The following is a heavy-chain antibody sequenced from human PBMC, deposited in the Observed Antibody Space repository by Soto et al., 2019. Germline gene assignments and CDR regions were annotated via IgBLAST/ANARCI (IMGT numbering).Heavy chain of an antibody. J-gene: IGHJ3*02. CDR2: IWYDGSNK. Sequence: GGSLRLSCAASGFTFSSYGMHWVRQAPGKGLEWVAVIWYDGSNKYYADSVKGRFTFSRDNSKNTLYLQMNSLRAEDTAVYYCARDHITSDDAFDIWGQGTMVTVSS. CDR1: GFTFSSYG. D-gene: IGHD1-20*01. CDR3: ARDHITSDDAFDI. V-gene: IGHV3-33*01.